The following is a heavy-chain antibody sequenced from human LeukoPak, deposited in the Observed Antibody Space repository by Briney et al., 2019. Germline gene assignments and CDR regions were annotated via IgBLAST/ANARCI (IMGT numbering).Heavy chain of an antibody. CDR3: AKGGRKSPPTDY. D-gene: IGHD3-16*01. V-gene: IGHV3-30*02. CDR1: GFTFSSYG. Sequence: GGSLRLSCAASGFTFSSYGMHWVRQAPGKGLEWVAFIRYDGSNKYYADSVKGRFTISRDNSKNTLYLQMNSLRAEDTAVYYCAKGGRKSPPTDYWGQGTLVTVSS. J-gene: IGHJ4*02. CDR2: IRYDGSNK.